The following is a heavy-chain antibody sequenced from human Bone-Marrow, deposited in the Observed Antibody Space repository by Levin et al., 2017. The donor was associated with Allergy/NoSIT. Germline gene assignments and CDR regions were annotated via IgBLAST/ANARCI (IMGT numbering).Heavy chain of an antibody. D-gene: IGHD2-21*01. CDR3: ASLIGA. Sequence: SETLSLTCNVSGGSIRSGDYYWSWIRQPPGKGLEWLGYIYYSGNAYYNPSLKNRLTISVDTFKNQFSLKVDSVTAADTAVYYCASLIGAWGQGTLVTVSS. V-gene: IGHV4-30-4*01. CDR2: IYYSGNA. J-gene: IGHJ5*02. CDR1: GGSIRSGDYY.